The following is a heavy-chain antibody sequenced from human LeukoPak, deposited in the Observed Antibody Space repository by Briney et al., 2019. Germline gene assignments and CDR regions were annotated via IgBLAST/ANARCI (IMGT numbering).Heavy chain of an antibody. J-gene: IGHJ4*02. D-gene: IGHD5-18*01. CDR2: ISAYNGNT. V-gene: IGHV1-18*01. Sequence: ASVKVSCKASGYTFTSYGISWVRQAPGQGLEWMGWISAYNGNTNYARKLQGRVTMTTDTSTSTAYVELRSLRSDDTAVYYCARDIHWRAAMVPLDYWGQGTLVTVSS. CDR3: ARDIHWRAAMVPLDY. CDR1: GYTFTSYG.